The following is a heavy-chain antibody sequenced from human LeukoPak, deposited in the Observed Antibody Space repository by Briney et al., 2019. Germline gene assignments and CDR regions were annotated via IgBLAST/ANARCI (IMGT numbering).Heavy chain of an antibody. J-gene: IGHJ4*02. V-gene: IGHV3-7*01. CDR3: ARGSLSFSIAVAGTGY. Sequence: GGSLRLSCAASGFTFSDYWMNWVRQAPGKGLEWVANIKKDGSEKYYVDSVKGRFTISRDNAKNSLYLQMNSLRAEDTAVYYCARGSLSFSIAVAGTGYWGQGTLVTVSS. CDR1: GFTFSDYW. D-gene: IGHD6-19*01. CDR2: IKKDGSEK.